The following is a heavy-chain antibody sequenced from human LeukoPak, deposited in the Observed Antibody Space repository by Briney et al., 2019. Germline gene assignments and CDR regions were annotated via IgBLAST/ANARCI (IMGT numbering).Heavy chain of an antibody. V-gene: IGHV3-30-3*01. J-gene: IGHJ5*02. CDR2: ISHDGSTK. CDR3: ARELAKSNWFDP. D-gene: IGHD1-1*01. CDR1: GFTFSTHA. Sequence: GGSLRLSCVAYGFTFSTHAMHWVRQAPGKGLEWVAVISHDGSTKYYVDSVKGRFTISRDNSKNTLYLQMNSLRAEDTAVYYCARELAKSNWFDPWGQGTLVTVSS.